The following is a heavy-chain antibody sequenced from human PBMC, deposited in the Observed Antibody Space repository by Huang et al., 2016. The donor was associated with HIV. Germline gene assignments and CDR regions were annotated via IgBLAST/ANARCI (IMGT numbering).Heavy chain of an antibody. CDR2: ISAFNDNA. CDR1: DYTFTRHG. V-gene: IGHV1-18*01. CDR3: AGLERMTVVTTAHFYYYMDV. Sequence: SGTEVKKPGASVKVPCKASDYTFTRHGISWVRQAPGQGLEWMGWISAFNDNANYAQKFQGRVTLTTDTSTTTVYMEVRSLRSDDTAVYYGAGLERMTVVTTAHFYYYMDVWGTGTTVTVSS. D-gene: IGHD4-17*01. J-gene: IGHJ6*03.